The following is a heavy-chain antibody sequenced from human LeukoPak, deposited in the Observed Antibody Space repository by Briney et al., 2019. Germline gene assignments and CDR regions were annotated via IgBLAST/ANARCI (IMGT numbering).Heavy chain of an antibody. Sequence: GESLKISCKASGYSFTSYGISWVRQAPGQGLEWMGWISAYNGNTNYAQKLQGRVTITTDESTSTAYMELSSLRSEDTAVYYCASVGWGSSWYADTYYFDYWGQGTLVTVSS. J-gene: IGHJ4*02. CDR2: ISAYNGNT. D-gene: IGHD6-13*01. CDR3: ASVGWGSSWYADTYYFDY. V-gene: IGHV1-18*01. CDR1: GYSFTSYG.